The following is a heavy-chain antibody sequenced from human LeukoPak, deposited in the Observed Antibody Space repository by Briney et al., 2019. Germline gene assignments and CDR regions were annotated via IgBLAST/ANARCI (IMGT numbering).Heavy chain of an antibody. CDR3: ARHADNPYYYGFRVSWFDP. D-gene: IGHD3-10*01. CDR1: GGSVITTNYY. Sequence: PSETLSLTCTVSGGSVITTNYYGGWIRQPPGKGLEWIGSIYYSGSTYYNPSLESRVTISVDTSKNQFSLKLSSVTAADTAVYYCARHADNPYYYGFRVSWFDPWGQGTLVTVSS. V-gene: IGHV4-39*01. CDR2: IYYSGST. J-gene: IGHJ5*02.